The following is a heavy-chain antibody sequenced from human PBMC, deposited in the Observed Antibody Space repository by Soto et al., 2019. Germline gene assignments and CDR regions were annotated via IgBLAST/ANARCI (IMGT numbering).Heavy chain of an antibody. CDR3: ARDRGSKSYYYYGMDV. D-gene: IGHD2-2*01. CDR1: GFTFSSYA. CDR2: ISYDGSNK. J-gene: IGHJ6*02. V-gene: IGHV3-30-3*01. Sequence: GGSLRLSCAASGFTFSSYAMRWVRQAPGKGLEWVAVISYDGSNKYYADSVKGRFTISRDNSKNTLYVQMNSLRAEDTAVYYCARDRGSKSYYYYGMDVWGQGTTVTVSS.